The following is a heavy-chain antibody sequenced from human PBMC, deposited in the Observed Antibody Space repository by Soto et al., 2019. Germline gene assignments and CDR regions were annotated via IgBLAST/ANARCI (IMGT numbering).Heavy chain of an antibody. CDR1: GGTFSSYA. D-gene: IGHD2-15*01. CDR3: ARESRYCSGGSCYFLPGIDY. V-gene: IGHV1-69*12. CDR2: IIPIFGTA. J-gene: IGHJ4*02. Sequence: QVQLVQSGAEVKKPGSSVKVSCKASGGTFSSYAISWVRQAPGQGLEWMGGIIPIFGTANYAQKFQGRVTIXAXDXPSTAYMELSSLRSDDTAVYYCARESRYCSGGSCYFLPGIDYWGQGTLVTVSS.